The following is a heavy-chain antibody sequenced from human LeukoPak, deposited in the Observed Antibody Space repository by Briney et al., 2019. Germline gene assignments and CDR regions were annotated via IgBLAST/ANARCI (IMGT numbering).Heavy chain of an antibody. Sequence: PGGSLRLSCAASGFTFSSYAMSWVRQAPGKGLEWVSAISGSGGSAYYADSVKGRFTISRDNSKNTLYLQMNSLRAEDTAVYYCVFGVVGYRTIWVPLDYWGQGTLVTVSS. CDR1: GFTFSSYA. V-gene: IGHV3-23*01. D-gene: IGHD2-2*01. CDR2: ISGSGGSA. J-gene: IGHJ4*02. CDR3: VFGVVGYRTIWVPLDY.